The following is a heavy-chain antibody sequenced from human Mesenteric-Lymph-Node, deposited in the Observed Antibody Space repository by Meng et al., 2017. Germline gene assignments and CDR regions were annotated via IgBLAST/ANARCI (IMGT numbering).Heavy chain of an antibody. D-gene: IGHD3-22*01. CDR1: GGSISSYY. V-gene: IGHV4-59*12. Sequence: GSLRLSCTVSGGSISSYYWSWIRQPPGKGLEWIGYIYYSGSTNYNPSLKSRVTISVDTSKNQFSLKLSSVTAADTAVYYCARHSSGYYSQYFDYWGQGTLVTVSS. CDR2: IYYSGST. CDR3: ARHSSGYYSQYFDY. J-gene: IGHJ4*02.